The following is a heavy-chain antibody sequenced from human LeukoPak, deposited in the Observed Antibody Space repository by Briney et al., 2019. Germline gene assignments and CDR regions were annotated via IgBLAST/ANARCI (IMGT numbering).Heavy chain of an antibody. D-gene: IGHD5-18*01. CDR3: ARGGTTAMRYFDY. CDR1: GFTFINYW. Sequence: GGSWGFSCEASGFTFINYWMPGFRRPPGMGRVWVSGLPPDELDIIYADSVKGRFTVSRDNAKNTVYLQMNNLRAEDTAVYYCARGGTTAMRYFDYWGQGTLVTVSS. J-gene: IGHJ4*02. CDR2: LPPDELDI. V-gene: IGHV3-74*01.